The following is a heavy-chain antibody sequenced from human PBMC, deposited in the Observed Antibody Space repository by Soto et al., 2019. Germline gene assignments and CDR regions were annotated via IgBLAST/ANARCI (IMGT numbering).Heavy chain of an antibody. Sequence: QLQLLESGGDLVKPGGSLRLSCAASGFTVSGNDLSWIRQAPGKGLEWVSSISSSGRAIYYADSVKGRFTISRDNAKDSLSLQMSSLRAEDTAIYYCAGHHTSGWLYFDSWGQGTLVTVSS. V-gene: IGHV3-11*01. D-gene: IGHD6-19*01. J-gene: IGHJ4*02. CDR3: AGHHTSGWLYFDS. CDR1: GFTVSGND. CDR2: ISSSGRAI.